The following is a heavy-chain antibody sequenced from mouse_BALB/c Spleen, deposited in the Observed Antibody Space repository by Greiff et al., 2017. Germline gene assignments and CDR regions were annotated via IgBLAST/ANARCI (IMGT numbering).Heavy chain of an antibody. J-gene: IGHJ4*01. CDR2: INPSTGYT. Sequence: QVQLQQSGAELAKPGASVKMSCKASGYTFTRYWMHWVKQRPGQGLEWIGYINPSTGYTEYNQKFKDKATLTADKSSSTAYMQLSSLTSEDSAVYYCARGGYYRAMDYWGQGTSVTVSS. CDR1: GYTFTRYW. CDR3: ARGGYYRAMDY. V-gene: IGHV1-7*01. D-gene: IGHD2-3*01.